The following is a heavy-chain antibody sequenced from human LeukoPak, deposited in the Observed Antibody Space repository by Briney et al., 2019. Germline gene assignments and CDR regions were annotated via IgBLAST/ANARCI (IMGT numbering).Heavy chain of an antibody. CDR2: IYYSGST. CDR1: GGSISSYY. V-gene: IGHV4-59*01. Sequence: SETLSLTCTVSGGSISSYYWSWIRQPPGKGLEWIGYIYYSGSTSYNPSLKSRVTISVDTSKNQFSLKLSSVTAADTAVYYCARVVLGISIGYFDYWGQGTLVTVSS. D-gene: IGHD2-21*01. J-gene: IGHJ4*02. CDR3: ARVVLGISIGYFDY.